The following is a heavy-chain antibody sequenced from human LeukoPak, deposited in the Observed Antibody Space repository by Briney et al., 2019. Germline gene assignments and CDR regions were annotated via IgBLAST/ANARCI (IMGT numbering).Heavy chain of an antibody. V-gene: IGHV3-23*01. D-gene: IGHD3-10*01. J-gene: IGHJ4*02. Sequence: GGSLRLSCAASNFALSTYAMTWVRQAPGKGLEWVSSITGSGDGTSYADSVKGRFTISRDNAKNSLYLQMNSLRAEDTALYYCATRYASGPIADYWGQGTLVTVSS. CDR3: ATRYASGPIADY. CDR2: ITGSGDGT. CDR1: NFALSTYA.